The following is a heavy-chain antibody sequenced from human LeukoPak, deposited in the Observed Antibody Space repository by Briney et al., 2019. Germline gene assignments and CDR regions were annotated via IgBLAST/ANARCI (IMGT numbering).Heavy chain of an antibody. CDR3: ARAPTGTGGWNWFDP. D-gene: IGHD1-1*01. V-gene: IGHV4-4*07. CDR1: GGSISSYY. Sequence: SETLSLTCTVSGGSISSYYWSWIRQPAGKGLELIGRIYTSGSTNYNSSLKSRVTMSVDTSKNQFSLKLSSVTAADTALYYCARAPTGTGGWNWFDPWGQGTLVTVSS. CDR2: IYTSGST. J-gene: IGHJ5*02.